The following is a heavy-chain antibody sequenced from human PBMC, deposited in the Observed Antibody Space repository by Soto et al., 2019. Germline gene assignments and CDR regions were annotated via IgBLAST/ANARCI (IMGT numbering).Heavy chain of an antibody. J-gene: IGHJ4*02. D-gene: IGHD3-22*01. CDR1: GFTFSSYG. V-gene: IGHV3-30*18. Sequence: QPGGSLRLSCAASGFTFSSYGMHWVRQAPGKGLVWVAVISYDGSNKYYADSVKGRFTISRDNSKNTLYLQMNSLRAEDTAVYYCAKAEYYYESSGTRFDYWGQGTLVTVSS. CDR3: AKAEYYYESSGTRFDY. CDR2: ISYDGSNK.